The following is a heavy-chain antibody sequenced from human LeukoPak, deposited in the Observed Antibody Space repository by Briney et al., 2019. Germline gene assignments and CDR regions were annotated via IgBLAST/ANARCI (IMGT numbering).Heavy chain of an antibody. CDR3: TRDPRHFDS. Sequence: PGGSLRLSCAASGFTFSDNYMTWVRQAPGKGLEWLSYISGNGGVIQYSDSVKGRFTISRDNAKNSLYLQMSSLRVEDTAVYYCTRDPRHFDSCGQGTLVTVSS. D-gene: IGHD6-6*01. CDR1: GFTFSDNY. CDR2: ISGNGGVI. J-gene: IGHJ5*01. V-gene: IGHV3-11*04.